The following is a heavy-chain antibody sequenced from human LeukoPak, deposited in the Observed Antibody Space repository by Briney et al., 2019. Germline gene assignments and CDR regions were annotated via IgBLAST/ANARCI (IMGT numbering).Heavy chain of an antibody. J-gene: IGHJ6*02. CDR1: GGSFSGYY. CDR2: INHSGGT. CDR3: ARGPREVVVAAIQSPYYYYGMDV. D-gene: IGHD2-15*01. V-gene: IGHV4-34*01. Sequence: SETLSLTCAVYGGSFSGYYWSWIRQPPGKGLEWIGEINHSGGTNYNPSLKSRVTISVDTSKNQFSLKLSSVTAADTAVYYCARGPREVVVAAIQSPYYYYGMDVWGQGTTVTVSS.